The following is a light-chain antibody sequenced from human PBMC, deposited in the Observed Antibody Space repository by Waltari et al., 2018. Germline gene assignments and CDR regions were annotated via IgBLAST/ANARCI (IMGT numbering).Light chain of an antibody. J-gene: IGKJ1*01. Sequence: EVVLTQSSGTLSLSPGERATLSCRASESVTNDYLAWYQHKPGQAPSPLIYYASIRATGIPDRISGSQSGTDFTFTITRLEPEDFAVYHCQQYGSLPWTFGQGTKV. CDR1: ESVTNDY. V-gene: IGKV3-20*01. CDR3: QQYGSLPWT. CDR2: YAS.